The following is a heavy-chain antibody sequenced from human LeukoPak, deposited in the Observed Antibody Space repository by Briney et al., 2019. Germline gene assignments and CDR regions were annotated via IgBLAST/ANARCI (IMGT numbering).Heavy chain of an antibody. V-gene: IGHV4-39*01. CDR2: IYYSGST. J-gene: IGHJ5*02. D-gene: IGHD3-22*01. CDR1: GGSISSSSYY. Sequence: SETLSLTCTVSGGSISSSSYYWGWIRQPPGKGLEWIGSIYYSGSTYYNPSLKSRVTISVDTSKNQFSLKLSSVTAADTAVYYCARHWSPNYSDSGGYYSYWFDPWGQGTLVTVSS. CDR3: ARHWSPNYSDSGGYYSYWFDP.